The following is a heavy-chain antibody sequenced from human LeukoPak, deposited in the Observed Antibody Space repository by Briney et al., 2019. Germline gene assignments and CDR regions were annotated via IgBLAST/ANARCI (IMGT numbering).Heavy chain of an antibody. D-gene: IGHD1-26*01. V-gene: IGHV3-23*01. CDR2: ISGSGGST. J-gene: IGHJ6*02. Sequence: GGSLRLSCAASGFTFSSYAMSWVRQAPGKGLEWVSGISGSGGSTYYADSVKGRFTISRDNSKNTLYLQMNSLRGEDTAVCYCAKASGSYYYGMDVWGLGTTVTVSS. CDR1: GFTFSSYA. CDR3: AKASGSYYYGMDV.